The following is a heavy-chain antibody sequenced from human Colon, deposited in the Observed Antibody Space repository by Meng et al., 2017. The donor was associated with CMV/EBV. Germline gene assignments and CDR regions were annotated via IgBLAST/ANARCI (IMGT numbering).Heavy chain of an antibody. V-gene: IGHV4-59*01. J-gene: IGHJ4*02. CDR2: IYYSGST. CDR3: ARGSLSSGWYGADY. Sequence: GPLRLSCTVSGGSISNSYWSWIRQPPGKGLEWIGYIYYSGSTNYNPSLKSRVTISVDTSKNQFSLKLNSVTAADTAVYYCARGSLSSGWYGADYWGQGTLVTVSS. CDR1: GGSISNSY. D-gene: IGHD6-19*01.